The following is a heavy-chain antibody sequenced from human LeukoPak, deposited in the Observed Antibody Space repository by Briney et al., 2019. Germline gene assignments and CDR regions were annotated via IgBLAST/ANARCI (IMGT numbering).Heavy chain of an antibody. CDR2: ISWNSGSI. CDR1: GFTFDDYA. V-gene: IGHV3-9*01. CDR3: AKGPSGWYLSEYHFDY. J-gene: IGHJ4*02. D-gene: IGHD6-19*01. Sequence: GGSLRLSCAASGFTFDDYAMHWVRQAPGKGLERVSGISWNSGSIGYADSVKGRFTISRDNAKNSLYLQMNSLRAEDTALYYCAKGPSGWYLSEYHFDYWGQGTLVTVSS.